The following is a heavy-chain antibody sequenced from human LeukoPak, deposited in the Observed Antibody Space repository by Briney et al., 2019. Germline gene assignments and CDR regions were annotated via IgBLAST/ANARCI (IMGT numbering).Heavy chain of an antibody. CDR2: ISWNSGSI. CDR1: GFTFDDYA. J-gene: IGHJ4*02. Sequence: GRSLRLSCAASGFTFDDYAMHWVRQAPGKGLEWVSGISWNSGSIGYADSVKGRFTISRDNAKNSLYLQMNSLRPEDTALYYCARGSGWWNYFDYWGQGTLVTVSS. CDR3: ARGSGWWNYFDY. V-gene: IGHV3-9*01. D-gene: IGHD2-15*01.